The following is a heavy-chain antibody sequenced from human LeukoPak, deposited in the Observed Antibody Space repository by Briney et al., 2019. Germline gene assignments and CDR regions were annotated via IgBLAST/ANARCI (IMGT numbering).Heavy chain of an antibody. J-gene: IGHJ5*02. CDR2: INHSGST. CDR3: ARGLWWCSTRRGCWFDP. D-gene: IGHD2-8*02. V-gene: IGHV4-34*01. CDR1: GGSFSGYY. Sequence: SETLSLTRAVYGGSFSGYYWSWIRQPPGKGLEWIGEINHSGSTNYNPSLKSRVTMSVDTSKNQFSLKLSSVTAADTAVYYCARGLWWCSTRRGCWFDPWGQGTLVTVSS.